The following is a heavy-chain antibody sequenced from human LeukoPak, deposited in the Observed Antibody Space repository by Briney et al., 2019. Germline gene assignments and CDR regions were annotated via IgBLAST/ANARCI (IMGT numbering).Heavy chain of an antibody. CDR3: ARNIGGVGY. J-gene: IGHJ4*02. CDR1: GFTSSSNS. D-gene: IGHD2-21*01. Sequence: GGSLRPSCVAPGFTSSSNSVSWVRQAPGKGLEWVSVIYSGGSTYYADSVKGRFTISRDNSKNSLYLQMNSLRAEDTAVYYCARNIGGVGYWGQGTLVTVSS. V-gene: IGHV3-53*01. CDR2: IYSGGST.